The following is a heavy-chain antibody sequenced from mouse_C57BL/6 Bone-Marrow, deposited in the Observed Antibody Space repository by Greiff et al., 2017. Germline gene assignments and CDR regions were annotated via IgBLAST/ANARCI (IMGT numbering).Heavy chain of an antibody. V-gene: IGHV14-4*01. J-gene: IGHJ2*01. Sequence: VQLQQSGAELVRPGASVKLSCTASGFNIKDDYMHWVKQRPEQGLEWIGWIDPENGDTEYASKFQGKATITADTSSNTAYLQLSSLTSEDTAVYYCTHYYGSSYFYYWGQGTTLTVSS. CDR2: IDPENGDT. D-gene: IGHD1-1*01. CDR1: GFNIKDDY. CDR3: THYYGSSYFYY.